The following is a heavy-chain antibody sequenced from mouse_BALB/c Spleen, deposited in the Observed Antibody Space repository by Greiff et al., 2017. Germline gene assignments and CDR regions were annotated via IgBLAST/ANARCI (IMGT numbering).Heavy chain of an antibody. CDR2: ISNLAYSI. V-gene: IGHV5-15*02. CDR1: GFTFSDYG. CDR3: AKGTTARYFDV. J-gene: IGHJ1*01. Sequence: EVNVVESGGGLVQPGGSRKLSCAASGFTFSDYGMAWVRQAPGKGPEWVAFISNLAYSIYYADTVTGRFTISRENAKNTLYLEMSSLRSEDTAMYYCAKGTTARYFDVWGAGTTVTVSS. D-gene: IGHD1-2*01.